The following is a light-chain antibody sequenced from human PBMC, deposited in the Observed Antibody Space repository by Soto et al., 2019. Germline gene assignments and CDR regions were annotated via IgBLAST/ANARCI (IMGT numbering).Light chain of an antibody. CDR2: EVT. CDR3: SSYTRSSTVV. Sequence: QSALTQPASVSGSPGQSITISCTGTSSDVGGYNYVSWYQQHPGKAPKLMIYEVTYRPSGVSARFSGSKSGNTASLTISGLQAEDEADYYCSSYTRSSTVVFGGGTKLTVL. V-gene: IGLV2-14*01. CDR1: SSDVGGYNY. J-gene: IGLJ2*01.